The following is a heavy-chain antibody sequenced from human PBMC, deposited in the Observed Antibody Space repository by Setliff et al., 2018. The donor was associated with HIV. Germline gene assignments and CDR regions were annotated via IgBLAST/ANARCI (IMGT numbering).Heavy chain of an antibody. J-gene: IGHJ6*03. V-gene: IGHV1-46*01. Sequence: GASVKVSCKASGYTFTCYYMHWVRQAPGQGLEWMGIINPSGGSTSYAQKFQGRVTMTRDTSTSTVYMELSSLRSEDTAVYYCARNPRIAVAGTDYYYYMDVWGKGTTVTVSS. CDR2: INPSGGST. CDR3: ARNPRIAVAGTDYYYYMDV. D-gene: IGHD6-19*01. CDR1: GYTFTCYY.